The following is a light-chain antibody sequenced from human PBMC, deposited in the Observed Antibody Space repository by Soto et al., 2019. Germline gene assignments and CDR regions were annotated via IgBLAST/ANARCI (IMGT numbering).Light chain of an antibody. CDR2: AAS. J-gene: IGKJ4*01. CDR3: QQTNSFPLT. CDR1: QDISSW. Sequence: DIQMTQSPSSVSASVGDRVTITCRASQDISSWLAWYQQKPGTAPKLLIYAASSLQSGVPSTFSGSGSGTDFTLTISRMQPEDFATYYCQQTNSFPLTFGGGTKVEIK. V-gene: IGKV1-12*01.